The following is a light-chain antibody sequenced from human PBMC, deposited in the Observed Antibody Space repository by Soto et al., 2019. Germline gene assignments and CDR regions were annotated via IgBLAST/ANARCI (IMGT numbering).Light chain of an antibody. CDR1: QSVSSN. J-gene: IGKJ4*01. CDR3: KQYNNWPLT. V-gene: IGKV3-15*01. Sequence: EIVMTQSPATLSVSPGERATLSCRASQSVSSNLAWYQQKPGQAPRLLIYGASPRATGIQARFSGSGSGTEFTLTISSLQSEDFAVYYCKQYNNWPLTFGGGTKVDIK. CDR2: GAS.